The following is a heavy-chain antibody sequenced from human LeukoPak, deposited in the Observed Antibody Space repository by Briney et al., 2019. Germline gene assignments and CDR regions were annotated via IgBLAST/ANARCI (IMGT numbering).Heavy chain of an antibody. CDR1: GGSISSSSSY. D-gene: IGHD6-6*01. CDR3: ARNLRVYSSSSFDY. CDR2: VYYTGST. V-gene: IGHV4-39*07. J-gene: IGHJ4*02. Sequence: PSETLSLTCTVSGGSISSSSSYWGWIRQPPGKGLEWIGTVYYTGSTYYNPSLKSRVTISVDTSKNQFSLKLSSVTAADTAVYYCARNLRVYSSSSFDYWGQGTLVTVSS.